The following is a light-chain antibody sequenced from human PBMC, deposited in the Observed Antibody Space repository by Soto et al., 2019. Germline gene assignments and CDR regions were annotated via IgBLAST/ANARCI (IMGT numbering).Light chain of an antibody. V-gene: IGLV2-14*01. CDR1: SSDVGDYNY. CDR2: EVR. Sequence: QSAVTQPASVSGSPGQSITISCTGTSSDVGDYNYVSWYQHHPGKAPKLIIYEVRKRPAGVHNRFSGAKSGNTASLTISGLQAEDEVDYYCSSDRTGSAFYVFGSGAKRTVL. J-gene: IGLJ1*01. CDR3: SSDRTGSAFYV.